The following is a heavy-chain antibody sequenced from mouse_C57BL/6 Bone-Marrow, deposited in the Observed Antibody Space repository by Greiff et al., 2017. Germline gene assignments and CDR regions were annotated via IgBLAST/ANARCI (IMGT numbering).Heavy chain of an antibody. Sequence: VQLQQSGAELVRPGASVKLSCTASGFNIKDDYMHWVKQRPEQGLEWIGWIDPENGDTEYASKFQGKATITAATSSNTAYLQLRSLTSEDTAVYYCTTYDSYWYFDVWGTGTTVTVSS. V-gene: IGHV14-4*01. CDR2: IDPENGDT. J-gene: IGHJ1*03. CDR1: GFNIKDDY. CDR3: TTYDSYWYFDV. D-gene: IGHD2-4*01.